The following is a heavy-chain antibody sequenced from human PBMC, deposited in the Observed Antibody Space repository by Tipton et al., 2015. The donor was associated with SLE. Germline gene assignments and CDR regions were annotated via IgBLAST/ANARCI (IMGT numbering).Heavy chain of an antibody. CDR3: AKGGVYDLWFDP. CDR1: GGSISSYY. J-gene: IGHJ5*02. V-gene: IGHV4-59*01. CDR2: IYYSGST. Sequence: TLSLTCTVSGGSISSYYWSWIRQPPGKGLEWIGYIYYSGSTNYNPSLKSRVTISVDTSKNQFSLKLGSVTAADTAVYYCAKGGVYDLWFDPLGQGTLVTVSS. D-gene: IGHD3-3*01.